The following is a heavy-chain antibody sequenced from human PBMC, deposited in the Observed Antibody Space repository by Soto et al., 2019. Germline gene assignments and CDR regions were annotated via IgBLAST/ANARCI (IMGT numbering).Heavy chain of an antibody. CDR2: IYHSGST. V-gene: IGHV4-39*01. CDR1: GGSISSSSYY. CDR3: ARGYYYESSGYYWPSSPFDY. J-gene: IGHJ4*02. D-gene: IGHD3-22*01. Sequence: SETLSLTCTVSGGSISSSSYYWGWIRQPPGKGLEWIGSIYHSGSTYYNLSLKSRVTISVDTSKNQFSLKLSSVTAADTAVYYCARGYYYESSGYYWPSSPFDYWGQGTLVTVSS.